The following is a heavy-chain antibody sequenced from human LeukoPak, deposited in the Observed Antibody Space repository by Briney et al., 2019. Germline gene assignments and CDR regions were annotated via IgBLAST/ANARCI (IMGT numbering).Heavy chain of an antibody. CDR2: IYYSGST. Sequence: SETLSLTCTVSGGSISSYYWSWIRQPPGKGLEWIGYIYYSGSTNYNPSLKSRVTISVDTSKNQFSLKLSSVTAADTAVYYCARHRGGPMAEGYFDYWGQGTLVTVSS. V-gene: IGHV4-59*08. CDR3: ARHRGGPMAEGYFDY. D-gene: IGHD3-10*01. J-gene: IGHJ4*02. CDR1: GGSISSYY.